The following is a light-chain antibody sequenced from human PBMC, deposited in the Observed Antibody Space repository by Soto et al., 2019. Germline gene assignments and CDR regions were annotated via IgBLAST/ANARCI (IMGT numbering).Light chain of an antibody. CDR1: SSDVGGYIY. Sequence: QSALAQPASVSGSPGQSSTISCTGTSSDVGGYIYVSWYQQHPGKAPKLMIYEVSNRPSGVSNRFSGSKSGNTASLTISGLQAEDEADYYCSSYTSSSTLYVFGTGTKVTVL. CDR3: SSYTSSSTLYV. J-gene: IGLJ1*01. V-gene: IGLV2-14*01. CDR2: EVS.